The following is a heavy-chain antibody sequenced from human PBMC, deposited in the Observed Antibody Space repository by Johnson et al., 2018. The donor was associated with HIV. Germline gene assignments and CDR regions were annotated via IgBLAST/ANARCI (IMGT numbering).Heavy chain of an antibody. CDR1: GFTFSNYG. CDR2: VWYDGSNK. Sequence: MQLVESGGGVVPPGRSLRLSCVASGFTFSNYGMHWVRQAPGKGLEWVAAVWYDGSNKYYANSVKGRFTIFRDNSENTMYLQMNRLRADDTAVYFCTKDRTNWGYDAFDIWGQGTMVTVSS. D-gene: IGHD7-27*01. J-gene: IGHJ3*02. V-gene: IGHV3-33*06. CDR3: TKDRTNWGYDAFDI.